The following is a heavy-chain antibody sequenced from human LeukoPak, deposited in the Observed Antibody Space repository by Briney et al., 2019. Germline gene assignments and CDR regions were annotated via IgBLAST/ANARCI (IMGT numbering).Heavy chain of an antibody. D-gene: IGHD2-2*02. Sequence: ASVKVSRKASGYTFTGYYMHWVRQAPGQGLEWMGWINPNSGGTNYAQKFQGRVTMTRDTSISTAYMELSRLRSDDTAVYYCARDLSQSLYCSSTSCYTPFDYWGQGTLVTVSS. CDR1: GYTFTGYY. J-gene: IGHJ4*02. V-gene: IGHV1-2*02. CDR3: ARDLSQSLYCSSTSCYTPFDY. CDR2: INPNSGGT.